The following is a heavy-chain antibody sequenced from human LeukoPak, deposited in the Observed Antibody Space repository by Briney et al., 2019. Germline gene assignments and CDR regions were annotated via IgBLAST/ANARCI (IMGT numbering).Heavy chain of an antibody. CDR2: ISWDGGST. J-gene: IGHJ4*02. V-gene: IGHV3-43*01. CDR1: GFTFDDYT. CDR3: AKDIEAYSSSSGSGY. Sequence: PGGSLRLSCAASGFTFDDYTMHWVRQAPGKGLEWVSLISWDGGSTYYADSVKGQFTISRDNSKNSLYLQMNSLRTEDTALYYCAKDIEAYSSSSGSGYWGQGTLVTVSS. D-gene: IGHD6-6*01.